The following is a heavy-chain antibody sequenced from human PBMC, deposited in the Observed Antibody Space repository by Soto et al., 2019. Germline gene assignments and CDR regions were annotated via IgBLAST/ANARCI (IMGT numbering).Heavy chain of an antibody. CDR3: ARAGQWLFDY. Sequence: SPTLSLTCAISWDSVSSKSAGWNWIRQSPSRGLEWLGRTYYRSKWYSEYAVSVKGRITINPDTSKNQFSLQLNSVTPEDTALYYCARAGQWLFDYWGQGTLVTVSS. J-gene: IGHJ4*02. D-gene: IGHD6-19*01. CDR2: TYYRSKWYS. CDR1: WDSVSSKSAG. V-gene: IGHV6-1*01.